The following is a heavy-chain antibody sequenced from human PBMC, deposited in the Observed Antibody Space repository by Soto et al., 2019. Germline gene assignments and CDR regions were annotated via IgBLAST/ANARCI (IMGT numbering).Heavy chain of an antibody. CDR2: INPNSGGT. Sequence: ASVKLSCKAFGYTFSGDYVHWVRQAPGQGLEWMGWINPNSGGTNYAQKFQGWVTMTRDTSISTAYMELSRLRSDDTAVYYCARADGSGSSIDYWGQGTLVIVSS. CDR3: ARADGSGSSIDY. J-gene: IGHJ4*02. V-gene: IGHV1-2*04. D-gene: IGHD3-10*01. CDR1: GYTFSGDY.